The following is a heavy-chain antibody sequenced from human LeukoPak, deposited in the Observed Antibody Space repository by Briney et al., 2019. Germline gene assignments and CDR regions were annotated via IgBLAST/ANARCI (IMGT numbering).Heavy chain of an antibody. D-gene: IGHD3-22*01. Sequence: GGSLRLSCAASGFTFSSSSMNWVRQAPGKGLEWVSSISSSSSYIYYADSVKGRFTISRDNAKNSLYLQMNSLRAEDTAVYYCARLVVVAPYAFDIWGQGTMVTVSS. CDR3: ARLVVVAPYAFDI. CDR1: GFTFSSSS. CDR2: ISSSSSYI. V-gene: IGHV3-21*01. J-gene: IGHJ3*02.